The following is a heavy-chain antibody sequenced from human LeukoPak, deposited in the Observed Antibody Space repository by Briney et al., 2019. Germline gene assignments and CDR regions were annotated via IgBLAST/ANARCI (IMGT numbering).Heavy chain of an antibody. CDR3: ARGSYDSSDYEYFQH. J-gene: IGHJ1*01. D-gene: IGHD3-22*01. V-gene: IGHV1-2*02. Sequence: ASVKVSCKASGYTFTGYYIHWVRQAPGQGLEWMGWINPNSGGTNYAQNFQGRVTMTRDTSIITAYMELSSLRSDDTAVYFCARGSYDSSDYEYFQHWGQGTLVTVSS. CDR1: GYTFTGYY. CDR2: INPNSGGT.